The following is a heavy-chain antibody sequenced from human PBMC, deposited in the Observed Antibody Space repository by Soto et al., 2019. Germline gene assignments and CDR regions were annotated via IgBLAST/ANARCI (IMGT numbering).Heavy chain of an antibody. J-gene: IGHJ4*02. CDR3: ARDPGRGEPHVDF. Sequence: QVQLVESGGGVVQPGMSLTLSCAASGFNFKNYGIHWVRQGPGKGLEWVAVIWNDGKNKYYADSVQGRATISRDNSHNIVFLQLNSLRAYYTALYLSARDPGRGEPHVDFGGEGTLVTVSS. D-gene: IGHD3-10*01. CDR2: IWNDGKNK. V-gene: IGHV3-33*01. CDR1: GFNFKNYG.